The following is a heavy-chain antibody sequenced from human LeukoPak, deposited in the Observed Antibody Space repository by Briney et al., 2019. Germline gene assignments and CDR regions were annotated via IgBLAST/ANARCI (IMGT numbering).Heavy chain of an antibody. J-gene: IGHJ6*02. Sequence: GGSLRLSCAASGFTFSSYGMHWVRQAPGKGLEGVAVISYDGSNKYYAGSVKGRFTISRDNSKNTLYLQMNSLRAEDTAVYYCAERLDTAMDAVYYYYGMDVWGQGTTVTVSS. CDR3: AERLDTAMDAVYYYYGMDV. D-gene: IGHD5-18*01. V-gene: IGHV3-30*18. CDR2: ISYDGSNK. CDR1: GFTFSSYG.